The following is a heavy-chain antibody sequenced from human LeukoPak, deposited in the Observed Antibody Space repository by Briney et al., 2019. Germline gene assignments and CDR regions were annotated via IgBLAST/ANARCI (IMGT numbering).Heavy chain of an antibody. CDR2: ISSSSSYI. Sequence: KPGGSLRLSCAASGFTFSSYSMNWVRQAPGKGLEWVSSISSSSSYIYYADSVKGRFTISRDNAKNSLYLQMNSLRAEDTAVYYCARSDGIYGDAFDPWGQGTPVTVSS. J-gene: IGHJ5*02. CDR1: GFTFSSYS. CDR3: ARSDGIYGDAFDP. V-gene: IGHV3-21*01. D-gene: IGHD4-17*01.